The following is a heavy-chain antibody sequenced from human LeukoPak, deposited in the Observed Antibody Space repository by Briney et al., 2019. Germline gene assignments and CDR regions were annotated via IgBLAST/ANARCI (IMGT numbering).Heavy chain of an antibody. D-gene: IGHD5-12*01. J-gene: IGHJ4*02. V-gene: IGHV3-23*01. Sequence: GGSLRLSCAASGFTFRSYAMSWVRQAPGKGLEWVSAISGSGGSTYYADSVKGRFTISRDNSKNTLYLQVNSLRAEDTAVYYCAKDRDSGYPSTNGYWGQGTLVTVSS. CDR3: AKDRDSGYPSTNGY. CDR2: ISGSGGST. CDR1: GFTFRSYA.